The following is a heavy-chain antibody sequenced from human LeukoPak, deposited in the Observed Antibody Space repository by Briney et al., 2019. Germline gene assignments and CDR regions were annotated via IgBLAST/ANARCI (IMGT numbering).Heavy chain of an antibody. Sequence: SGPTLVSPTQTLTLTCTFSGFSLSTSGVGVGWIRQPPGKALEWLALIYWDDDKRYSPSLKSRLTITKDTSKNQVVLTMTNMDPVDTATYHCAHYEIQLWLHSYFDYWGQGTLVTVSS. CDR2: IYWDDDK. J-gene: IGHJ4*02. V-gene: IGHV2-5*02. D-gene: IGHD5-18*01. CDR3: AHYEIQLWLHSYFDY. CDR1: GFSLSTSGVG.